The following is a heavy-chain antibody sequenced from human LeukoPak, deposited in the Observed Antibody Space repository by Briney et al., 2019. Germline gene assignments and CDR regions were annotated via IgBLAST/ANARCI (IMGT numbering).Heavy chain of an antibody. D-gene: IGHD2-21*01. CDR3: ARDLWAHSGPFYYYYYMDV. CDR1: GGSISSYY. CDR2: IYTSGST. V-gene: IGHV4-4*07. J-gene: IGHJ6*03. Sequence: SETLSLTCTVSGGSISSYYWSWIRQPAGKGLEWIGRIYTSGSTNYNPSLKSRVTMSVDTSKNQFSLKLSSVTAADTAVYYCARDLWAHSGPFYYYYYMDVWGKGTTVTISS.